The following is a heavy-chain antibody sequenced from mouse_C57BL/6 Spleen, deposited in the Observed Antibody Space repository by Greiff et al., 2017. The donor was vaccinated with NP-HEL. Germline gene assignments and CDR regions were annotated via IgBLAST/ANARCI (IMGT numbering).Heavy chain of an antibody. D-gene: IGHD1-1*01. CDR2: ISSGGSYT. CDR3: ARHPLYYGSSYRYFDV. CDR1: GFTFSSYG. Sequence: EVQRVESGGDLVKPGGSLKLSCAASGFTFSSYGMSWVRQTPDKRLEWVATISSGGSYTYYPDSVKGRFTISRDNAKNTLYLQMSSLKSEDTAMYYCARHPLYYGSSYRYFDVWGTGTTVTVSA. V-gene: IGHV5-6*01. J-gene: IGHJ1*03.